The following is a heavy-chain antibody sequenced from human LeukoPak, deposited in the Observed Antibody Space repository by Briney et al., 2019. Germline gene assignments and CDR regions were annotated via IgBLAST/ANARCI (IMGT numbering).Heavy chain of an antibody. V-gene: IGHV4-39*07. CDR1: GGSISSSSYY. Sequence: KSSETLSLTCTVSGGSISSSSYYWGWIRQPPGKGLEWIGSIYYSGSTYYNPSLKSRVTISVDTPKNQFSLKLSSVTAADTAVYYCARLSGYGLHYYYYMDVWGSGTTVTVPS. CDR3: ARLSGYGLHYYYYMDV. D-gene: IGHD5-12*01. J-gene: IGHJ6*03. CDR2: IYYSGST.